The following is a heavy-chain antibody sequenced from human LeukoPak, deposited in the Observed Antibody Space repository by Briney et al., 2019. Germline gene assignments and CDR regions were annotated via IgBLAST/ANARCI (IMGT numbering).Heavy chain of an antibody. J-gene: IGHJ6*03. Sequence: PGGSLRLSCVASGFTFSTYTMNWVRQAPGKGLEWVSSISSSPYFIQYADSVKGLFTTSRDNAGSSVYPQMNSLRVEDTAVYYCASTELVTPEYYYYMDVWGKGTTVTVSS. D-gene: IGHD3-9*01. CDR2: ISSSPYFI. V-gene: IGHV3-21*01. CDR3: ASTELVTPEYYYYMDV. CDR1: GFTFSTYT.